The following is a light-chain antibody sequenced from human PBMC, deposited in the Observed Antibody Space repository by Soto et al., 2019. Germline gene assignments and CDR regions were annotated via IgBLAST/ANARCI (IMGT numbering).Light chain of an antibody. Sequence: QSALTQPASVSGSPGQSITISCTGTISDIGHYDYVSWYQQHPGKAPKLMIYHVTYRPSGVSNRYSGSKSGNSASLTISGLQADDEADYYCCSLTTSNTYVFGSGTKVNVL. CDR1: ISDIGHYDY. CDR3: CSLTTSNTYV. V-gene: IGLV2-14*03. CDR2: HVT. J-gene: IGLJ1*01.